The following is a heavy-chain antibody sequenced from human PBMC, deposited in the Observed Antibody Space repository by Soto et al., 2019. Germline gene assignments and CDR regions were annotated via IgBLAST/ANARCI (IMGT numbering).Heavy chain of an antibody. Sequence: QVQLVQSGAEVKKPGSSVKVSCKASGGNFRSQSISISWVRQAPGQGLEWMGRIIPVLGVANYAQKFQGNVTITADTSTSQVHVAMRSLRSEDTATYYCASDRDVAAPGNVETNYYYGMDVWGQGTTVTVSS. CDR3: ASDRDVAAPGNVETNYYYGMDV. J-gene: IGHJ6*02. D-gene: IGHD6-13*01. V-gene: IGHV1-69*02. CDR1: GGNFRSQS. CDR2: IIPVLGVA.